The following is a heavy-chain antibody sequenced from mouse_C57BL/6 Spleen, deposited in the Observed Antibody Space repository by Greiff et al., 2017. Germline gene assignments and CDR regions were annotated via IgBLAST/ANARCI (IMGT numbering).Heavy chain of an antibody. CDR3: AREGGYYCDY. J-gene: IGHJ2*01. CDR1: GYSITSGYY. V-gene: IGHV3-6*01. Sequence: EVQVVESGPGLVKPSQSLSLTCSVTGYSITSGYYWNWIRQFPGNKLEWMGYISYDGSNNYNPSLKNRISITRDTSKNQFFLKLNSVTTEDTATYYCAREGGYYCDYWGQGTTLTVSS. CDR2: ISYDGSN.